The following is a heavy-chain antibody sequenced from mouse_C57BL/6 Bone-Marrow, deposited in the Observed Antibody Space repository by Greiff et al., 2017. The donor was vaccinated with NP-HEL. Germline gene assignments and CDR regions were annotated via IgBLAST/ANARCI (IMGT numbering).Heavy chain of an antibody. CDR3: AREGGLRRRTYAMDY. CDR2: INYDGSST. CDR1: GFTFSDYY. J-gene: IGHJ4*01. D-gene: IGHD2-4*01. V-gene: IGHV5-16*01. Sequence: EVKLMESEGGLVQPGSSMKLSCTASGFTFSDYYMAWVRQVPEKGLEWVANINYDGSSTYYLDYLKSRFIISRDNAKNILYLQMISLKSEDTATYYFAREGGLRRRTYAMDYWGQGTSVTVSS.